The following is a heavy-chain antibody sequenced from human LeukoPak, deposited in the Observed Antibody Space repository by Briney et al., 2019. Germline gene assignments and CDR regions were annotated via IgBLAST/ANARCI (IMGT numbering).Heavy chain of an antibody. CDR1: GYTFTGYY. D-gene: IGHD3-3*01. V-gene: IGHV1-69*13. CDR3: ASLLRFGPFDP. CDR2: IIPIFGTA. Sequence: SVKVSCKASGYTFTGYYMHWVRQAPGQGLEWMGGIIPIFGTANYAQKFQGRVTITADESTSTAYMELSSLRSEDTAVYYCASLLRFGPFDPWGQGTLVTVSS. J-gene: IGHJ5*02.